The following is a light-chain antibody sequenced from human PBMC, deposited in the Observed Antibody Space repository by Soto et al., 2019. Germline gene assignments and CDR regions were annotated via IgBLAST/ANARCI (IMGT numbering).Light chain of an antibody. CDR3: SSYASSITYV. J-gene: IGLJ1*01. Sequence: QSALAQPASVSGSPGQSITISCTGSSSDIGGYNYVSWYQQHPGKVPKLMIYEVSNRPPGVSFRFSGSKSGNTASLTISGLQAEDEADYYCSSYASSITYVFGTGTKVTVL. CDR2: EVS. V-gene: IGLV2-14*01. CDR1: SSDIGGYNY.